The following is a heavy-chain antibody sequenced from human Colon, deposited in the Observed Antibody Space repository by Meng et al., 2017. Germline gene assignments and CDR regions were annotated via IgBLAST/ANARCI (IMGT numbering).Heavy chain of an antibody. V-gene: IGHV1-8*01. CDR3: ARDRIGGFDL. D-gene: IGHD2/OR15-2a*01. Sequence: QVQLVQSGAEVKKPGASVKVSCKASGYAFTIYEINWVRQAPGQGLEWMGWMNPNSDNTASAQHFLGRVTMTRDTSINTAYMELTSLRFDDTAVYYCARDRIGGFDLWGQGTLVTVSS. CDR2: MNPNSDNT. J-gene: IGHJ4*02. CDR1: GYAFTIYE.